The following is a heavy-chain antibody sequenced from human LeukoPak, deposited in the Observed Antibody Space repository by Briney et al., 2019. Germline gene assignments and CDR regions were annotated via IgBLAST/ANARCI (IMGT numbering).Heavy chain of an antibody. J-gene: IGHJ6*02. Sequence: SETLSLTCAVSGGSFSGYYWTWIRQPPGKGLEWIGEINHSGSANYNPSLMSRVTISVDTSKNQFSLKLSSVTAADTAVYYCARVDCSSTSCYRGKYYYYGMDVWGQGTTVTVSS. D-gene: IGHD2-2*02. CDR1: GGSFSGYY. V-gene: IGHV4-34*01. CDR2: INHSGSA. CDR3: ARVDCSSTSCYRGKYYYYGMDV.